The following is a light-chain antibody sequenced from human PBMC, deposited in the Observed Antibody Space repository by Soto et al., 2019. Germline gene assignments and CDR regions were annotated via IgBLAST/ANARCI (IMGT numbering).Light chain of an antibody. CDR2: WAS. CDR3: QQYYSTPWT. J-gene: IGKJ1*01. V-gene: IGKV4-1*01. CDR1: QSVLYSSNNKNY. Sequence: DIVMTQSPDSLAVSLGERATINCKSSQSVLYSSNNKNYLAWYQQKLGQPPKLLIRWASTRESGVPDRFSGSGSRTDFTLTISSLQAEDVAVYYCQQYYSTPWTFGQGTKVGIK.